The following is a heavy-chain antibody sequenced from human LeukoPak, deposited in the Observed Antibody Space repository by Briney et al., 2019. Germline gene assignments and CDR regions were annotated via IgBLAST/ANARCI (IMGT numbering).Heavy chain of an antibody. CDR1: GFSLSTSGVG. D-gene: IGHD3-10*01. CDR3: AHRGRSYYYGSGSYSYFDY. V-gene: IGHV2-5*02. Sequence: SGPTLVNPTQTLTLTCTFSGFSLSTSGVGVGWIRQPPGKALEWLALIYWDDDKRYSPSLKSRLTITKDTSKNQVVLTMTNMDPVDTATYYCAHRGRSYYYGSGSYSYFDYWGQGTLVTVSS. J-gene: IGHJ4*02. CDR2: IYWDDDK.